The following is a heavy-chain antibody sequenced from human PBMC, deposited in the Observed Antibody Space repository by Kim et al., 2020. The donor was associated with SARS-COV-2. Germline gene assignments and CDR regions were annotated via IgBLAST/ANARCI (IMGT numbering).Heavy chain of an antibody. V-gene: IGHV1-18*01. D-gene: IGHD6-19*01. Sequence: ASVKVSCKASGYTFTSYGISWVRQAPGQGLEWMGWISAYNGNTNYAQKLQGRVTMTTDTSTSTAYMELRSLRSDDTAVYYCARDRESIAVAGINYYYYGMDVWGQGTTVTVSS. J-gene: IGHJ6*02. CDR1: GYTFTSYG. CDR3: ARDRESIAVAGINYYYYGMDV. CDR2: ISAYNGNT.